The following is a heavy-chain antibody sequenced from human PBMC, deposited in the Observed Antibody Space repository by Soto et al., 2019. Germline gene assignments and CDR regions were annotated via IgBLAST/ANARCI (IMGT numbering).Heavy chain of an antibody. CDR2: INPNSGGT. Sequence: ASVKVSCKASGYTFSGYYIHWLRQAPGQGLEWMGWINPNSGGTNYAQKFQGRVTVTRDTPTSTAYMELSRLTSDDTAVYYCAKPDDYYDPPGRNAFDIWGQGTMVTVSS. CDR1: GYTFSGYY. D-gene: IGHD3-22*01. J-gene: IGHJ3*02. V-gene: IGHV1-2*02. CDR3: AKPDDYYDPPGRNAFDI.